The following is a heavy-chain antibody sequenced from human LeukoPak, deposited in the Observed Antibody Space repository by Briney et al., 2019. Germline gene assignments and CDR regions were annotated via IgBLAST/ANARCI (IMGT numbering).Heavy chain of an antibody. CDR1: GYTLPNYG. CDR3: ARGRTTSGIDY. D-gene: IGHD2-2*01. Sequence: GESLKISCKGSGYTLPNYGMGGGRKIPGKALEWMGIIYPGDSDTRYSPSFQGQVTISADKSVSTAYLQWSSLKASDSAMYYCARGRTTSGIDYWGQGTLVTVSS. CDR2: IYPGDSDT. V-gene: IGHV5-51*01. J-gene: IGHJ4*02.